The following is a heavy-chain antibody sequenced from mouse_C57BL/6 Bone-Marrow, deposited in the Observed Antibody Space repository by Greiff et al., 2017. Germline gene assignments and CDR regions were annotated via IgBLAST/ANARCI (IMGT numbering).Heavy chain of an antibody. V-gene: IGHV3-6*01. CDR2: ISYAGSN. Sequence: EVQVVESGPGLVKPSQSLSLTCSVTGYSITSGYYWNWIRQFPGNKLEWMGYISYAGSNNYNPSLKNRIAITRDTSKNQFFLKLNSVTTEDTATYYCARKGRSYADYWGQGTTLTVSS. D-gene: IGHD6-5*01. CDR1: GYSITSGYY. CDR3: ARKGRSYADY. J-gene: IGHJ2*01.